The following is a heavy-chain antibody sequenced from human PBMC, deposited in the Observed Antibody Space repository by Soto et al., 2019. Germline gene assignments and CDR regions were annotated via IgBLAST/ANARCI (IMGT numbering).Heavy chain of an antibody. CDR2: INAGYGNT. CDR1: GYTFSSYA. J-gene: IGHJ4*02. D-gene: IGHD7-27*01. Sequence: QVHLVQSGAEVRKHGASVKVSCKPSGYTFSSYAMHWVRQAPGQRLEWMGWINAGYGNTKSSQKFQDRVTISRDTSASTAYMELTSLRSEDTAVYYCARDTGDGTFDVLGQGTLVTVSS. CDR3: ARDTGDGTFDV. V-gene: IGHV1-3*01.